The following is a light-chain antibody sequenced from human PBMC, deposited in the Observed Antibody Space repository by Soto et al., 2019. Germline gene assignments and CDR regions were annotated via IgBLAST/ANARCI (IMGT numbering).Light chain of an antibody. CDR2: KAS. Sequence: DIQMTQSPSTLSASVGDRVTITCRASQSINMWLAWYQQKPGKAPKLLIYKASFLESGVPSRLSGSGSGTDFTLTIRSLQPDDSATYYCQQYSSYPHTLGQGTKLAIK. CDR3: QQYSSYPHT. CDR1: QSINMW. J-gene: IGKJ2*01. V-gene: IGKV1-5*03.